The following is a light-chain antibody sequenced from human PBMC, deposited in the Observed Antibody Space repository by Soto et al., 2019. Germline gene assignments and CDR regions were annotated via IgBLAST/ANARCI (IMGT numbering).Light chain of an antibody. V-gene: IGKV3-20*01. Sequence: EILLTQPPGTLSLSPVERATLSFSASQSVSSNYLAWYQQKPGQAPRLLMYDASSRATGIPDRFSGSGSGTDFTLTISRLEPEDFAVYYCQQYSSSRTFGQGTKVDI. CDR3: QQYSSSRT. CDR2: DAS. J-gene: IGKJ1*01. CDR1: QSVSSNY.